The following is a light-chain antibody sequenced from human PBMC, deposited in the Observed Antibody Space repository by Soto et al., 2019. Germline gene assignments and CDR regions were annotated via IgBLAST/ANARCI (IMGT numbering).Light chain of an antibody. V-gene: IGKV1-6*01. J-gene: IGKJ1*01. Sequence: IQITHSPSTLSASVVDRVTISFLASQGIGNALGWYQQKPGKPPKVLIYGASNLQSGVPPRFSGSGSGTDFTLAISSLQPEDSATYYCLQDINYPWTFGQGTKVDIK. CDR3: LQDINYPWT. CDR2: GAS. CDR1: QGIGNA.